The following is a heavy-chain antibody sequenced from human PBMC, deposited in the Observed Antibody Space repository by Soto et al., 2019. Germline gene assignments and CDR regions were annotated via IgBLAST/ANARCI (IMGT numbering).Heavy chain of an antibody. CDR3: ARHGPRGGYVGWFDP. V-gene: IGHV4-39*01. CDR2: IYYSGST. CDR1: GGSISSSSYY. Sequence: SETLSLTCTVSGGSISSSSYYWGWIRQPPGKGLEWIGSIYYSGSTYYNPSLKRRVTISVDTSKNQFSLKLISVTAADTAVYYCARHGPRGGYVGWFDPWGQGTLVTVSS. J-gene: IGHJ5*02. D-gene: IGHD2-15*01.